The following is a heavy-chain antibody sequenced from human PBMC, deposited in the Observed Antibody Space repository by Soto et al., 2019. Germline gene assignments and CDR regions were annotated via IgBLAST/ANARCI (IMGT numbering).Heavy chain of an antibody. J-gene: IGHJ4*02. D-gene: IGHD6-13*01. CDR3: ARVVAAAGTVLDY. CDR2: IYYSGST. Sequence: SETLSLTCTVSGGSISSYYWSWIRQPPGKGLEWIGYIYYSGSTNYNPSLKSRVTISVDTSKNQFSLKLSSVTAADTAVYYCARVVAAAGTVLDYWGQGTLVTVSS. CDR1: GGSISSYY. V-gene: IGHV4-59*01.